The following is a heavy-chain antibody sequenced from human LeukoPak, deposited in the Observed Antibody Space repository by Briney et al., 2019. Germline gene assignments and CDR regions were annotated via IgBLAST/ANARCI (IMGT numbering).Heavy chain of an antibody. V-gene: IGHV1-69*13. Sequence: SVKVSCKASGGTFSSYALSWVRQAPGQGLEWMGGIIPIFGTANYAQKFQGRVTITADESTSTAYMELSSLRSEDTAVYFCASTDYYDSRGYGGSFAIWGQGTMVTVSS. D-gene: IGHD3-22*01. CDR3: ASTDYYDSRGYGGSFAI. CDR2: IIPIFGTA. J-gene: IGHJ3*02. CDR1: GGTFSSYA.